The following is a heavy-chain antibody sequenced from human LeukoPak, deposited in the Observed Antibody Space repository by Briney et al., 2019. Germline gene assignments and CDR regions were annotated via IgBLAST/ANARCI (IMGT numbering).Heavy chain of an antibody. V-gene: IGHV3-30*03. CDR1: GFTFSSYG. D-gene: IGHD3-3*01. J-gene: IGHJ5*02. CDR3: AREGPSHDYDFWSGYFNWFDP. CDR2: ISYDGSNK. Sequence: PGGSLRLSCAASGFTFSSYGMHWVRQAPGKGLEWVAVISYDGSNKYYADSVKGRFTISRDNSKNTLYLQMNSLRAEDTAVYYCAREGPSHDYDFWSGYFNWFDPWGQGTLVTVSS.